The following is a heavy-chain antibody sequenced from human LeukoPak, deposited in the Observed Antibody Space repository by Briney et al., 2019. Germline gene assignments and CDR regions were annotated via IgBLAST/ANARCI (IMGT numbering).Heavy chain of an antibody. CDR3: ARVWADPYDSSGYYYYYYYGMDV. J-gene: IGHJ6*02. CDR2: IIPIFGTA. Sequence: SVKVSCKGSGYTLSNHAFSWVRQAPGQGLEWMGGIIPIFGTANYAQKFQGRVTITADESTSTAYMELSSLRSEDTAVYYCARVWADPYDSSGYYYYYYYGMDVWGQGTTVTVSS. CDR1: GYTLSNHA. D-gene: IGHD3-22*01. V-gene: IGHV1-69*13.